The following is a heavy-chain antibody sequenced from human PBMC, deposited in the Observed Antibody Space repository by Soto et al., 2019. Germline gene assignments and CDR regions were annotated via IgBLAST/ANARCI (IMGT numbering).Heavy chain of an antibody. CDR1: GYTFTSYG. CDR2: ISGKTAKT. D-gene: IGHD1-26*01. CDR3: ARVPSEIILVGMDV. Sequence: QVQLMQSGAEVKKPGASVKVSCKASGYTFTSYGISWVRQAPGQGLEWMGWISGKTAKTNYAQNLQGRVTITTDTSTSTAYMELRSLISDDTAVYYCARVPSEIILVGMDVWGQGTTVTVSS. V-gene: IGHV1-18*04. J-gene: IGHJ6*02.